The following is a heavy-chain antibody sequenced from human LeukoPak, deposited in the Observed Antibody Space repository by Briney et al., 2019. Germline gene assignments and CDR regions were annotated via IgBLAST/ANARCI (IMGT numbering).Heavy chain of an antibody. Sequence: SETLSLTCTVSGGSISSYYWSWIRQPPGKGLEWIGYIYSSGSTNYNPSLKSRVTISVDTSEYQFSLKLSSVTAADTAVYYCARGRGYCSSTSCANFDYWGQGTLVTVSS. CDR3: ARGRGYCSSTSCANFDY. CDR1: GGSISSYY. D-gene: IGHD2-2*01. V-gene: IGHV4-59*01. J-gene: IGHJ4*02. CDR2: IYSSGST.